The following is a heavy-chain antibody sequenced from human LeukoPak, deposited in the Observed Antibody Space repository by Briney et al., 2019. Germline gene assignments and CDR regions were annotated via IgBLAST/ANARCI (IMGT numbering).Heavy chain of an antibody. J-gene: IGHJ4*02. CDR1: GYTFTSFD. D-gene: IGHD2-8*01. CDR2: MNPSSGEA. CDR3: TRLYENC. V-gene: IGHV1-8*01. Sequence: ASMKVSCKASGYTFTSFDINWVRQAPGQGLEWMGWMNPSSGEAGYAQKFQGRVTMTRNTAISTAHLELSSLTSEDTAVYSCTRLYENCWGQGTLVTVSS.